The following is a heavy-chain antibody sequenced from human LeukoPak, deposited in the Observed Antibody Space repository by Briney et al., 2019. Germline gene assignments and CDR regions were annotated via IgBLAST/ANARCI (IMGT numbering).Heavy chain of an antibody. CDR1: GFTFSTYG. CDR2: ISFDGNNE. D-gene: IGHD2/OR15-2a*01. J-gene: IGHJ3*02. V-gene: IGHV3-30*03. Sequence: PGRSLRLSCAASGFTFSTYGMHWVRQAPGKGLEWVAVISFDGNNEYYADSVKGRFTISRDNSKNTLYLQMNSLRAEDTAVYYCVREAPFGAFDIWGQGTMVTVSS. CDR3: VREAPFGAFDI.